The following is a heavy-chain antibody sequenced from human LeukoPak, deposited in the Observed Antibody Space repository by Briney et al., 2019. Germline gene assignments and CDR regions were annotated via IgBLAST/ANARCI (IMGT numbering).Heavy chain of an antibody. J-gene: IGHJ4*02. V-gene: IGHV3-74*01. Sequence: PGGSLRLSCAASGFTFSTHWMHWVRQAPGKGLVWVSRINSDGSITTYADSAQGRFTISRDNAKNTLFLQTNSLRVEDTAVYYCARDYNWNPPDYWGQGTLVTVSS. D-gene: IGHD1-1*01. CDR2: INSDGSIT. CDR3: ARDYNWNPPDY. CDR1: GFTFSTHW.